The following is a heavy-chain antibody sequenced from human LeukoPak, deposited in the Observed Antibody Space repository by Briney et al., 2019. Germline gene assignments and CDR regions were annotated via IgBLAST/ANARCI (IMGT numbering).Heavy chain of an antibody. CDR3: AKDVRGGDSATEPIDN. Sequence: GGSLRLSCAASAFTFNFYAMSWVRQAPGKGLEWVSTISDSGDTTYYADSVKGRFTISRDNSKNTLYLQMDSLRAEDTAVYYCAKDVRGGDSATEPIDNWGQGTLVTVSS. D-gene: IGHD5-18*01. CDR2: ISDSGDTT. V-gene: IGHV3-23*01. CDR1: AFTFNFYA. J-gene: IGHJ4*02.